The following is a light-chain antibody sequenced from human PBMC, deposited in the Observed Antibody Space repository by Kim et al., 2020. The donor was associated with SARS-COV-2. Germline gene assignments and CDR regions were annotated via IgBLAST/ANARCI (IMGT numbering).Light chain of an antibody. V-gene: IGKV3-11*01. J-gene: IGKJ2*03. CDR3: QQRTNWRYS. Sequence: SVSPGEKAALSCRASQSVSNSLAWYQQKPGQAPRLLIFDASNRATDIPARFSGSGSGTDFTLTIRSLEPEDFAVYFCQQRTNWRYSFGQGTKLEI. CDR1: QSVSNS. CDR2: DAS.